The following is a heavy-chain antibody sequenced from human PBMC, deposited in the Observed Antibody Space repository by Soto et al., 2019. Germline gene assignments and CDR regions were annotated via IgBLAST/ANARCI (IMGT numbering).Heavy chain of an antibody. CDR2: ISYDGSNK. Sequence: QVQLVESGGGVVQPGRSLRLSCAASGFTFSSYGMHWVRQAPGKGLEWVAVISYDGSNKYYADSVKGRFTISRDNSKNTLYLQMNSLRAEDTAVYYCAKDAGISIAAAAPLYYFDYWGQGTLVTVSS. CDR3: AKDAGISIAAAAPLYYFDY. V-gene: IGHV3-30*18. D-gene: IGHD6-13*01. CDR1: GFTFSSYG. J-gene: IGHJ4*02.